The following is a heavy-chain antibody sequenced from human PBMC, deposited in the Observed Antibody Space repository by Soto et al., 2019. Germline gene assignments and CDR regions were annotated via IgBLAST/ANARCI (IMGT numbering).Heavy chain of an antibody. Sequence: GGSLRLSCSASGFTFSSYAMHWVRQAPGRGLEYVSAISSNGGSTYYADSVKGRFTISRDNSKNTLYLQMSSLRAEDTAVYYCVRSYYDFWSGYYTGGYYFDYWGQGTLVTVSS. D-gene: IGHD3-3*01. V-gene: IGHV3-64D*06. CDR3: VRSYYDFWSGYYTGGYYFDY. J-gene: IGHJ4*02. CDR1: GFTFSSYA. CDR2: ISSNGGST.